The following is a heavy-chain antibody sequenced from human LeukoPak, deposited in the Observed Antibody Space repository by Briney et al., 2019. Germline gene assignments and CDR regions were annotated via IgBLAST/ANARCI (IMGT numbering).Heavy chain of an antibody. J-gene: IGHJ4*02. V-gene: IGHV3-7*01. D-gene: IGHD4-17*01. CDR3: AREGPSVTPYY. Sequence: GGSLRLSCAASGFNFGSNWMSWVRQAPGKGLEWVADIKQDGSEKYYVDSVKGRFTISRDNAKNSLYLQMNSLRAEDTAVYYCAREGPSVTPYYWGQGTLVTVSS. CDR1: GFNFGSNW. CDR2: IKQDGSEK.